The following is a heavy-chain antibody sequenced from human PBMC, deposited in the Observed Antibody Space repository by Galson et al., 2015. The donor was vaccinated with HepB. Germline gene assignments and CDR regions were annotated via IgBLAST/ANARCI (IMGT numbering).Heavy chain of an antibody. J-gene: IGHJ4*02. CDR1: GFSFSSYW. CDR2: ISGEGGST. D-gene: IGHD5-12*01. V-gene: IGHV3-74*01. CDR3: AREFSGYDY. Sequence: SLRLSCAASGFSFSSYWMHWVRQAPGKGLLWVSRISGEGGSTTYADSVRGRFTIFRDNAKNTPYLQMNSLRTDDTAVYYCAREFSGYDYWGQGTPVTVSS.